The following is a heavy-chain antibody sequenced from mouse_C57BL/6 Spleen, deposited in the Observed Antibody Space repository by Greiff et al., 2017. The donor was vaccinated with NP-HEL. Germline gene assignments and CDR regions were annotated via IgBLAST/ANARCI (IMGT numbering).Heavy chain of an antibody. Sequence: EVKVEESGPGLVKPSQSLSLTCSVTGYSITSGYYWNWIRQFPGNKLEWMGYISYDGSNNYNPSLKNRISITRDTSKNQFFLKLNSVTTEDTATYYCASHYDGYSGYFDYWGQGTTLTVSS. CDR3: ASHYDGYSGYFDY. V-gene: IGHV3-6*01. J-gene: IGHJ2*01. D-gene: IGHD2-3*01. CDR2: ISYDGSN. CDR1: GYSITSGYY.